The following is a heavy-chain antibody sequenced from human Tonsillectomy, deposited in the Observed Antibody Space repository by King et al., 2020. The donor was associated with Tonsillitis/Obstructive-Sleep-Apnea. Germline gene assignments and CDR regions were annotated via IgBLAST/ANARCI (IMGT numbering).Heavy chain of an antibody. V-gene: IGHV3-23*04. CDR2: ISGSGGYS. CDR3: AKDLHWHTYPSGYYYGMDV. J-gene: IGHJ6*02. Sequence: LQLVQSGGGLVQPGGSLRLSCAASGFTFSSHAMNWVRQAPGKGLEWVSAISGSGGYSYYADSVKGRFTISRDNSKNTLYLQMNSLRAEDTAIYYCAKDLHWHTYPSGYYYGMDVWGQGTTVTVSS. D-gene: IGHD2-2*01. CDR1: GFTFSSHA.